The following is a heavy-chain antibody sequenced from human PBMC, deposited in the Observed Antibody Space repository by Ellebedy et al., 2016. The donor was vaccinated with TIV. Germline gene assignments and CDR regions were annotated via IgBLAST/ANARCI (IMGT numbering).Heavy chain of an antibody. CDR3: ASSSGGYGVGATAFDI. J-gene: IGHJ3*02. V-gene: IGHV5-51*01. CDR1: GYSFTSYW. Sequence: GESLKISCKGSGYSFTSYWIGWVRQMPGKGLEWMGIIYPGDSDTRYSPSFQGQVTISADKSISTAYLQWSSLKASDTAMYYCASSSGGYGVGATAFDIWGQGTMVTVSS. D-gene: IGHD1-26*01. CDR2: IYPGDSDT.